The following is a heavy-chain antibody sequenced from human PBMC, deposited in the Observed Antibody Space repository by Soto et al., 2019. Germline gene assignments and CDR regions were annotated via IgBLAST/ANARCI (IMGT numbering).Heavy chain of an antibody. V-gene: IGHV1-18*01. CDR3: ARDLHDYIWGSYRLAYYYYMDV. D-gene: IGHD3-16*02. J-gene: IGHJ6*03. CDR1: GYTFTSYG. CDR2: ISAYNGNT. Sequence: QVQLVQSGAEVKKPGASVKVSCKASGYTFTSYGISWVRQAPGQGLEWMGWISAYNGNTNYAQKLQGRVTMTTDTSTSTAYMELRSLRADDTDVYYCARDLHDYIWGSYRLAYYYYMDVWGKGTTVTVSS.